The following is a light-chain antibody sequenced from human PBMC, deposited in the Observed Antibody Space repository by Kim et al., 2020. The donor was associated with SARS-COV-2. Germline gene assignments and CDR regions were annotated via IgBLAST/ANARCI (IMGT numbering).Light chain of an antibody. Sequence: SSELTQDPAVSVALGQTVRITCQGDSLRSYYASWYQQKPGQAPVLVIYGKNNRPSGIPERFSGESTGNTASLTITGAQAEDEADYYCKSRDSSFYVVGTG. J-gene: IGLJ1*01. CDR1: SLRSYY. CDR3: KSRDSSFYV. V-gene: IGLV3-19*01. CDR2: GKN.